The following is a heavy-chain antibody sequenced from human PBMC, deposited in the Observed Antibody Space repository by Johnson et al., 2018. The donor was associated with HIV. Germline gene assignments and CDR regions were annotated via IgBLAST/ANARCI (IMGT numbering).Heavy chain of an antibody. CDR2: ISGSGSTI. J-gene: IGHJ3*01. D-gene: IGHD6-19*01. CDR3: ARGGGSDWYNAFDL. CDR1: GFTFIDYY. Sequence: QVQLVESGGGLVKPGGSLRLSCAGSGFTFIDYYMSWIRQAPGKGLEWISYISGSGSTIYYADSVKGRFTFVRDNAKNSVYLQMTSLRVEDTAVYYCARGGGSDWYNAFDLWGRGTMVTVSS. V-gene: IGHV3-11*04.